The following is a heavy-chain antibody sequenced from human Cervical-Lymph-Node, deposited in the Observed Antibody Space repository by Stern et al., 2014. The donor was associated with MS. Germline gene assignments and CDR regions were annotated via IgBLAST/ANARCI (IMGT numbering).Heavy chain of an antibody. Sequence: VQLVQSGAEVKKPGASVKVSCKASGYTFTSYGISLVRQAPGQGLEWMGWIRAYNGNTNYAQNLQGRVTMTTDPSTSTAYMELRRLRSDDTAVYYCAREEEWAGIRYWFDPWGQGTLVTVSS. CDR3: AREEEWAGIRYWFDP. V-gene: IGHV1-18*01. D-gene: IGHD6-19*01. CDR2: IRAYNGNT. J-gene: IGHJ5*02. CDR1: GYTFTSYG.